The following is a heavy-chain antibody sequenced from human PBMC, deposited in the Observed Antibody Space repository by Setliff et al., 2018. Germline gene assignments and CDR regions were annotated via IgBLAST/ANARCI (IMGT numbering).Heavy chain of an antibody. Sequence: PGGSLRLSCAASGFTFNTYWMHWVRQAPGKGLVWFSHINSDGSGTSYADSVKGRFTISRDNAKNTLYLQMNSLRAEDTAVYFCARSPGWIPWFDSWGQGTLVTVS. D-gene: IGHD5-18*01. CDR1: GFTFNTYW. CDR2: INSDGSGT. V-gene: IGHV3-74*01. CDR3: ARSPGWIPWFDS. J-gene: IGHJ5*01.